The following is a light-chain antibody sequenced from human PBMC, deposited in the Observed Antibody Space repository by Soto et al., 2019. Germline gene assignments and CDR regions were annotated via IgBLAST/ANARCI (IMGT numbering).Light chain of an antibody. CDR3: QVWDSSSDHYV. CDR1: NIGSKS. V-gene: IGLV3-21*04. Sequence: SYELTQPPSVSVAPGKTARITCGGNNIGSKSVHWYQQKPGQAPVLVIYYDSDRPSGIPERFSGSNSGNTATLTISRVEAGDEADYYCQVWDSSSDHYVFGTGTNVPS. J-gene: IGLJ1*01. CDR2: YDS.